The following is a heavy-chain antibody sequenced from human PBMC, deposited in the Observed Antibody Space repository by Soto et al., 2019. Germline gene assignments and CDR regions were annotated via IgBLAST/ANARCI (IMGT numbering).Heavy chain of an antibody. J-gene: IGHJ4*02. CDR3: AKKIGYTGSYFDY. Sequence: GGSLRLSCAASGFTFTNNAMSWVRQAPGKGLEWVSAISGSGGDTNYADSVKGRFTISRDNSKNTVYLQMNSLRAEDTAIYYCAKKIGYTGSYFDYWGQGTLVTVSS. CDR2: ISGSGGDT. CDR1: GFTFTNNA. V-gene: IGHV3-23*01. D-gene: IGHD2-2*02.